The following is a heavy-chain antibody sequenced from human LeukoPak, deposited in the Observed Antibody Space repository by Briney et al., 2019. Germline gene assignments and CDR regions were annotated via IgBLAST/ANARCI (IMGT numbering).Heavy chain of an antibody. J-gene: IGHJ5*02. D-gene: IGHD3-10*01. CDR3: ARVGYYYGSGSSDRHTGNWFDP. CDR2: IKPSGGST. Sequence: ASAKVSCKASGYTFTSYCMHWVRQAPGQGLEWMGIIKPSGGSTSYAQKFQGRVTMTRDTSTSTVYMELSSLRSEDTAVYYCARVGYYYGSGSSDRHTGNWFDPWGQGTLVTVSS. V-gene: IGHV1-46*01. CDR1: GYTFTSYC.